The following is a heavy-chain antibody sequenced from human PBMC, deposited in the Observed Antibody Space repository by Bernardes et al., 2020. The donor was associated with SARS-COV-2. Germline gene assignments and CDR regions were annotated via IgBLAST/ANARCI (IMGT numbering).Heavy chain of an antibody. V-gene: IGHV1-2*02. CDR3: ARVLPTRGDALDR. CDR2: MDPASGAT. CDR1: GYIFTSYH. J-gene: IGHJ3*01. Sequence: DAVKDSCKASGYIFTSYHVHWVRQAPGQGLEWLGSMDPASGATTLEHKFQGRFTMTRDTSTRTAYLDVSSLRSDDTALYYCARVLPTRGDALDRWGQGTMV.